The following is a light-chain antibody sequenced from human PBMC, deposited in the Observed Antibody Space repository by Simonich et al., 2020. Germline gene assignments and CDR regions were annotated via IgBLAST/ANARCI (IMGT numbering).Light chain of an antibody. CDR1: QGIRND. CDR3: LQDYNYPWT. CDR2: AAS. J-gene: IGKJ1*01. V-gene: IGKV1-6*01. Sequence: AIQMTQSPSSLSAYVGDRVTITCRASQGIRNDLGWYQQKQGKAPKLLIYAASSLQSGVPSRFSGSGSGTDFTLTISSLQPEDFATYYCLQDYNYPWTFGQGTKVEIK.